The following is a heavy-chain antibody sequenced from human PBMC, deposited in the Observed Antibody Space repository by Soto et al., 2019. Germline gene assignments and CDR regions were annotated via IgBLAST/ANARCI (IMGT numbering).Heavy chain of an antibody. Sequence: SETLSLTCTVSGGSISSGGYYWSWIRQHPGKGLEWIGYIYYSGSTYYNPSLKSRVTISVDTSKNQLSLKLSSVTAADTAVYYCARERYCSGGSCYFSWFDPWGQGTLVTVSS. CDR2: IYYSGST. CDR1: GGSISSGGYY. D-gene: IGHD2-15*01. V-gene: IGHV4-31*03. J-gene: IGHJ5*02. CDR3: ARERYCSGGSCYFSWFDP.